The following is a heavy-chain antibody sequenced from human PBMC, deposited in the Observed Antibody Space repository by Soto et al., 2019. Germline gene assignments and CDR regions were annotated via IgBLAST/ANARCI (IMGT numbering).Heavy chain of an antibody. CDR2: IYWNDDK. V-gene: IGHV2-5*01. CDR3: AHTWGLPFDY. Sequence: QITLKESGPTLVEPTQTLTLTCTYSGFALRATGVGVGWIRQLPGEALECLGIIYWNDDKRYSPSLKNRFTLTSDISKSQVVLTMTNMDPVDTATYYCAHTWGLPFDYWGQGTLVIVSS. J-gene: IGHJ4*02. CDR1: GFALRATGVG. D-gene: IGHD3-16*01.